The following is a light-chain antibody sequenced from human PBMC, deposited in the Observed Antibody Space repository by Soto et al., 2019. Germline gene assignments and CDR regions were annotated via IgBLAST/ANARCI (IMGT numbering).Light chain of an antibody. CDR3: QPYNNWPLT. V-gene: IGKV3-20*01. CDR2: GAS. J-gene: IGKJ4*01. Sequence: EIVLTQSPATLSLSPGERATLSCRASQSVSNNLAWFQQKPGQAPRLLIYGASSRATGIPDRFSGSGSGTDFTLTISRLEPEDFAVYYCQPYNNWPLTFGGGTKVDIK. CDR1: QSVSNN.